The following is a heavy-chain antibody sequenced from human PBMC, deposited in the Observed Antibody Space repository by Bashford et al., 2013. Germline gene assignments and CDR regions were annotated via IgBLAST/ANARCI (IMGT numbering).Heavy chain of an antibody. V-gene: IGHV3-48*03. CDR3: ARAWGAFDY. J-gene: IGHJ4*02. D-gene: IGHD3-16*01. Sequence: GGSLRLSCAASGFTFSSYEMNWVRQXPGRGWSRLHILVVVVEPSTTQTPSKGRFTISRDNAKDSLYLQMNSLRAEDTAVYYCARAWGAFDYWGQGTLVTVSS. CDR2: LVVVVEPS. CDR1: GFTFSSYE.